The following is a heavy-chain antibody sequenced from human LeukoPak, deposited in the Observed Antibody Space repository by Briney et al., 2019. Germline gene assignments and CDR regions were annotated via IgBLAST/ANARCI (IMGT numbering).Heavy chain of an antibody. CDR1: GFTVSSNC. D-gene: IGHD4-17*01. Sequence: GGSLRLSRAASGFTVSSNCMSWVRQAPGKGLVWVSDIYSGGSTYYANFVKGRFTISRDNPNNTLYLQMNRLRAEDTAVYYCARGRGGRRFDDGDLLAWGQGTLVTVSS. J-gene: IGHJ5*02. CDR2: IYSGGST. V-gene: IGHV3-66*01. CDR3: ARGRGGRRFDDGDLLA.